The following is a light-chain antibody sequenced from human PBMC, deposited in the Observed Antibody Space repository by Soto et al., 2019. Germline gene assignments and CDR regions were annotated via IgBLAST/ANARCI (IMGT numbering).Light chain of an antibody. CDR3: QHYGSPPYT. CDR1: QSVRSN. V-gene: IGKV3-20*01. J-gene: IGKJ2*01. CDR2: GAS. Sequence: EVELTQSPDILSVSPGETATLSCRASQSVRSNLAWYQQKPGQAPRLLIYGASTRATGIPARFSGSGSGTDFTLTINRLEPEDFAVYYCQHYGSPPYTFGQGTKLEIK.